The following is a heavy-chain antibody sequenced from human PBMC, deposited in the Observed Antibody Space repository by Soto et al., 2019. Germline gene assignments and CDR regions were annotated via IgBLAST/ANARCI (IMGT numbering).Heavy chain of an antibody. J-gene: IGHJ6*03. D-gene: IGHD3-3*01. Sequence: SETLSLTCTVSGGSISSYYWSWIRQPPGKGLEWIGYIYYSGSTNYNPSLKSRVTISVDTSKNQFSLKLSSVTAADTAVYYCARGYYDFWSGYYSPWSYYYYMDVSGKGTTVTVSS. CDR1: GGSISSYY. CDR2: IYYSGST. V-gene: IGHV4-59*08. CDR3: ARGYYDFWSGYYSPWSYYYYMDV.